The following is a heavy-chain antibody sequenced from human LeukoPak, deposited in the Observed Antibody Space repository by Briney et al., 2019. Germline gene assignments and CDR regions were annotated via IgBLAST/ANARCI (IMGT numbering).Heavy chain of an antibody. Sequence: GGSLRLSCAASGFTFSDYFMTWIRQAPGKGLEWVSYISDSGGTIYYADSVKGRFTISRDNAKNSLYLQMNSLRAEDTAVYYCASAEWLFDYWGQGTLVTVSS. D-gene: IGHD3-3*01. CDR1: GFTFSDYF. CDR2: ISDSGGTI. V-gene: IGHV3-11*04. CDR3: ASAEWLFDY. J-gene: IGHJ4*02.